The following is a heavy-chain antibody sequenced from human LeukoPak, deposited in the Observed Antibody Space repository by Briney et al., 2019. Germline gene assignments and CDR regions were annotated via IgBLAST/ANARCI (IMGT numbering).Heavy chain of an antibody. CDR3: AKDRGGSYPGGFDS. Sequence: GGSLRLSCAASGFTFSSYAMSWVRQAPGKGLGWVAVISGSGGTTYYADSVKGRFTISRDNSKNTLYLQMNSLRAEDTAVYYCAKDRGGSYPGGFDSWGQGTLVTVSS. D-gene: IGHD1-26*01. CDR2: ISGSGGTT. J-gene: IGHJ4*02. CDR1: GFTFSSYA. V-gene: IGHV3-23*01.